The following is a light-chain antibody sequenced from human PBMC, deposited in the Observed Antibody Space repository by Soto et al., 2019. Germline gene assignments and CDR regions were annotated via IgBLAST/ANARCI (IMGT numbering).Light chain of an antibody. CDR3: QSLGSENDVV. CDR1: SGHSTYA. CDR2: VNSDGRH. Sequence: QPVLTQSPSASASPGASVKLTCTLSSGHSTYAIAWHQQQPEKGPRFLMKVNSDGRHIKGDGVPDRFSGSSSGAERYLTISSLQSDDEADYYCQSLGSENDVVFGGGTKLTVL. V-gene: IGLV4-69*01. J-gene: IGLJ2*01.